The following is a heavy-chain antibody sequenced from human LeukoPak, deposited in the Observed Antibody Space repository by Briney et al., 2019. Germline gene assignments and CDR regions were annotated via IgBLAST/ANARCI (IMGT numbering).Heavy chain of an antibody. D-gene: IGHD6-19*01. J-gene: IGHJ4*02. CDR2: IKQDGSEK. CDR3: ARGRSGWYIYFDY. V-gene: IGHV3-7*04. Sequence: PGGSLRLSCAASGFTFSSYWMSWVRQAPGKGLEWVANIKQDGSEKYYVDSVKGRFTISRDNAKNSLYLQMNSLRAEDTAVYYCARGRSGWYIYFDYWGQGTLVTVSS. CDR1: GFTFSSYW.